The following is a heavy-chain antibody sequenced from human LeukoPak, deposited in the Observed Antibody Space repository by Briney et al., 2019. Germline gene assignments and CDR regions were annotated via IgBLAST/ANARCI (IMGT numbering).Heavy chain of an antibody. CDR2: IYYSGST. CDR1: GGSISSYY. V-gene: IGHV4-59*01. Sequence: SETLSLTCTVSGGSISSYYWSWIRQPPGKGLEWIGYIYYSGSTNYNPSLKSRVTISVDTSKNQFSLKLSSVTAADTAVYYCARDLYSSGLNWFDPWGQGTLVTVSS. D-gene: IGHD6-19*01. CDR3: ARDLYSSGLNWFDP. J-gene: IGHJ5*02.